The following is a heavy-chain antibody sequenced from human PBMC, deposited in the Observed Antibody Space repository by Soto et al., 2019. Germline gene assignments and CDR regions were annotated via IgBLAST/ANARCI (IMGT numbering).Heavy chain of an antibody. CDR3: ARNPGTIAVAGSPVDF. Sequence: SVKVSCKASGGTFSSYAISWVRQAPGQGLEWMGGIIPIFGTANYAQKFQGRVTITADESTSTAYMELSSLRSEDTAVYYCARNPGTIAVAGSPVDFWGQGTLVTVSS. D-gene: IGHD6-19*01. V-gene: IGHV1-69*13. J-gene: IGHJ4*02. CDR1: GGTFSSYA. CDR2: IIPIFGTA.